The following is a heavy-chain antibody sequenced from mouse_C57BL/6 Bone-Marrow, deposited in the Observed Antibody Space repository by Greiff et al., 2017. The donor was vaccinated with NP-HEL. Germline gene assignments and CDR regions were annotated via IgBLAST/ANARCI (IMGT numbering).Heavy chain of an antibody. V-gene: IGHV1-54*01. CDR1: GYAFTNYL. D-gene: IGHD2-14*01. J-gene: IGHJ3*01. CDR2: INPGSGGT. CDR3: ARGEVPAFAY. Sequence: QVQLQQSGAELVRPGTSVKVSCKASGYAFTNYLIEWVKQRPGQGLEWIGVINPGSGGTNYNEKFKGKATLTADKSSSTAYMQLSSLTSEDSAVYFCARGEVPAFAYWGQGTLVTVSA.